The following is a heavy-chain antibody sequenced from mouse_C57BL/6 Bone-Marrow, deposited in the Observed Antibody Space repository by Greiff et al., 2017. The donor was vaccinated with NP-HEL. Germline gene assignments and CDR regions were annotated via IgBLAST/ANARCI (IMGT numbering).Heavy chain of an antibody. Sequence: QVQLKQPGAELVKPGASVKLSCKASGYTFTSYWMHWVKQRPGQGLEWIGMIHPNSGSTNYNEKFKSKATLTVDKSSSTAYMQLSSLTSEDSAVYYCARLGNWSFAYWGQGTLVTVSA. V-gene: IGHV1-64*01. CDR2: IHPNSGST. CDR3: ARLGNWSFAY. J-gene: IGHJ3*01. D-gene: IGHD4-1*01. CDR1: GYTFTSYW.